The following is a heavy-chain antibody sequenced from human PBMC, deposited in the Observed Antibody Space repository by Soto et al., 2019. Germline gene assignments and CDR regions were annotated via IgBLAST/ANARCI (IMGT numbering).Heavy chain of an antibody. CDR1: GGSISSYY. CDR2: IYYSWST. V-gene: IGHV4-59*08. J-gene: IGHJ4*02. CDR3: ARRYGYYFDY. D-gene: IGHD4-17*01. Sequence: QVQLQESGPGLVKPSETLSLTCTVSGGSISSYYWSWIRQPPGKGLEWIGYIYYSWSTNYNPSPKSRVTISVDTSKNQLSLKLSSVTAADTAVYYCARRYGYYFDYWAQGTLVTVSS.